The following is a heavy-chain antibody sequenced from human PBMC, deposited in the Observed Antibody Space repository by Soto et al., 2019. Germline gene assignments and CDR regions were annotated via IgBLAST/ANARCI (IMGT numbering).Heavy chain of an antibody. D-gene: IGHD3-10*01. Sequence: GGSMRLSCAASGFTFSSYEMNWVRQAPGKGLEWVSYISSSGSTIYYADSVKGRFTISGDNAKNSLYLQMNSLRAEDTAVYYCARALGSGSYYWGQGTLVTVSS. J-gene: IGHJ4*02. CDR2: ISSSGSTI. V-gene: IGHV3-48*03. CDR1: GFTFSSYE. CDR3: ARALGSGSYY.